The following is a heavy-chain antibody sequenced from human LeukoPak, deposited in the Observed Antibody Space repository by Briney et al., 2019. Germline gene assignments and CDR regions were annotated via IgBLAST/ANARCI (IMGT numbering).Heavy chain of an antibody. Sequence: SETLSLTCTVSGGSISSYYWSWIRQPPGKGLEWIGYIYYSGSTNYNPSLKSRVTISVDTSKNQFSLKLSSVTAADTAVYYCARDSGFGDPYPDYWGQGTLVTVSS. CDR1: GGSISSYY. CDR3: ARDSGFGDPYPDY. D-gene: IGHD3-10*01. J-gene: IGHJ4*02. V-gene: IGHV4-59*01. CDR2: IYYSGST.